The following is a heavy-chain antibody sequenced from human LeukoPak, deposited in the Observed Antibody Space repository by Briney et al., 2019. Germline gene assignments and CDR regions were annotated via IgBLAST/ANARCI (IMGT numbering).Heavy chain of an antibody. J-gene: IGHJ4*02. V-gene: IGHV1-46*01. D-gene: IGHD3-22*01. CDR1: GYTFTSYY. Sequence: ASVKVSCKASGYTFTSYYMYWVRQAPGQGLEWMGIINPSDGDTSYTQKFQGRVTMTRDTSTSTVYMQLSSLRSEDTAIYYCARAMYYYDSTYDYWGQGTLVTVSS. CDR3: ARAMYYYDSTYDY. CDR2: INPSDGDT.